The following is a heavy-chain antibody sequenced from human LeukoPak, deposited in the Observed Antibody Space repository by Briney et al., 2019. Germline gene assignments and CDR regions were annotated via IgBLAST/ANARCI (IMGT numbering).Heavy chain of an antibody. V-gene: IGHV1-2*06. Sequence: GASVKVSCKASGYTFTGYYIHRVRQAPGQGLEWMGRINPNTGGTDYQGRVTMTRDTSITTAYMELSRLTSDDTAIYYCAKVPPSITAAGNWLGPWGQGALVTVSS. J-gene: IGHJ5*02. D-gene: IGHD6-13*01. CDR3: AKVPPSITAAGNWLGP. CDR1: GYTFTGYY. CDR2: INPNTGGT.